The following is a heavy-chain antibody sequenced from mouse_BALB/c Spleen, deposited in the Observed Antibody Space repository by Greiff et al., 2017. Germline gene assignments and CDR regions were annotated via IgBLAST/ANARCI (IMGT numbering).Heavy chain of an antibody. V-gene: IGHV2-2*02. CDR2: IWSGGST. CDR1: GFSLTSYG. J-gene: IGHJ4*01. D-gene: IGHD2-3*01. Sequence: VKLMESGPGLVQPSQSLSITCTVSGFSLTSYGVHWVRQSPGKGLEWLGVIWSGGSTDYNAAFISRLSISKDNSKSQVFFKMNSLQANDTAIYYCARKNGYYSDYAMDYWGQGTSVTVSS. CDR3: ARKNGYYSDYAMDY.